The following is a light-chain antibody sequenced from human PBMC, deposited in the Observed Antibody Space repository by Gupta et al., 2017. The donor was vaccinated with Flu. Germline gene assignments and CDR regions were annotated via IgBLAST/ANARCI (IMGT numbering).Light chain of an antibody. CDR1: QGIRSY. V-gene: IGKV1-27*01. Sequence: EIQLTHSPYSLSASVGDRVTITCRVSQGIRSYLNWYRQQPGKGPKLLIYSASNWQAGVPSRWSGSGYGTDVTITISSRQPEEVAAYYGQRTYKNPPITFGGGTKVEIK. J-gene: IGKJ4*01. CDR3: QRTYKNPPIT. CDR2: SAS.